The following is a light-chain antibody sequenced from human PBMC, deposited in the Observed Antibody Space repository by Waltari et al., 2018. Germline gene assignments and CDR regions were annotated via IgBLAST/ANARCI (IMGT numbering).Light chain of an antibody. Sequence: EIVMTQSPATVSVSPGERATLSCRASQSVSSNIAWYNQKPGQAPRLLIQGASSRATGIPARFSGSSSETAFTLTISSLQSEDFAVYYCQQYNNWPPLTFGPGTKVDIK. CDR2: GAS. CDR1: QSVSSN. V-gene: IGKV3-15*01. CDR3: QQYNNWPPLT. J-gene: IGKJ3*01.